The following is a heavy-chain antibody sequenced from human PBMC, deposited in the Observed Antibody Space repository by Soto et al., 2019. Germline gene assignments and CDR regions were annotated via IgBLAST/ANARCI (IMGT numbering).Heavy chain of an antibody. CDR1: GFTFSTFD. CDR2: MRNRDAST. V-gene: IGHV3-23*01. D-gene: IGHD6-19*01. J-gene: IGHJ4*02. Sequence: EVQLLESGGGLVQPGGSLRLSCAASGFTFSTFDMSWVRQAPGKGLEWVSVMRNRDASTYYADSVRGRFTISRDNSKNTLYLQMNSLGAEDTAVYYCAKGAWLDYWGQGALVTVSS. CDR3: AKGAWLDY.